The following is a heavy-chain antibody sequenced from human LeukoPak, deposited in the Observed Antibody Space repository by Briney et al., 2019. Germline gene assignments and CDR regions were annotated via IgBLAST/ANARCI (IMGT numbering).Heavy chain of an antibody. V-gene: IGHV4-59*11. CDR2: IYYSGST. J-gene: IGHJ5*02. Sequence: SETLSLTCTVSGGSISSHYWSWIRQPPGKGLEWIGYIYYSGSTNYNPSLKSRVTISVDTSKNQFSLKLSSVTAADTAVYYCARANRGYYDSSGYSPWFDPWGQGTLVTVSS. D-gene: IGHD3-22*01. CDR1: GGSISSHY. CDR3: ARANRGYYDSSGYSPWFDP.